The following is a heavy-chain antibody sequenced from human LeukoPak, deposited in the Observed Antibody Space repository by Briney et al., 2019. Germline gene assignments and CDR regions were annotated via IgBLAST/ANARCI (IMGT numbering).Heavy chain of an antibody. CDR1: GGTFSSYA. CDR2: IIPIFGTA. D-gene: IGHD3-22*01. V-gene: IGHV1-69*05. J-gene: IGHJ4*02. Sequence: SVKVSCKASGGTFSSYAISWVRQAPGQGLEWMGRIIPIFGTANYAQKFQVRVTITTDESTSTAYMELSSLRSEDTAVYYCAREPRYYYNSSGYYYFDYWGQGTLVTVSS. CDR3: AREPRYYYNSSGYYYFDY.